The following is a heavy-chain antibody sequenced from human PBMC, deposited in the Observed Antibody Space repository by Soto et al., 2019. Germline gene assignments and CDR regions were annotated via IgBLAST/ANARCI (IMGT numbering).Heavy chain of an antibody. CDR2: IWTDGNNK. D-gene: IGHD2-2*03. V-gene: IGHV3-33*01. Sequence: QMQLVGSGGGVVQPGTSLRLSCAASGFPFSNYGIHWVRQAPGKGLEWVAIIWTDGNNKYYADSVKGRFTISRDNSKNTIYLQMNSLRVEDTAVYYCARDRCGYCGGTSCSYMDVWGKWTTVTVSS. J-gene: IGHJ6*04. CDR3: ARDRCGYCGGTSCSYMDV. CDR1: GFPFSNYG.